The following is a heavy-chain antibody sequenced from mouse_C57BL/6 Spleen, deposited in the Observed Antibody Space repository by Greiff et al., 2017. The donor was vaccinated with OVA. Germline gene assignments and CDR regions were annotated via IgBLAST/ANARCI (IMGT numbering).Heavy chain of an antibody. J-gene: IGHJ3*01. D-gene: IGHD4-1*01. CDR3: ARGALLTGAWFAY. V-gene: IGHV1-50*01. CDR1: GYTFTSYW. Sequence: AQLQQPGAELVKPGASVKLSCKASGYTFTSYWMQWVKQRPGQGLEWIGEIDPSDSYTNYNQKFKGKATLTVDTSSSTAYMQLSSLTSEDSAVYYCARGALLTGAWFAYWGQGTLVTVSA. CDR2: IDPSDSYT.